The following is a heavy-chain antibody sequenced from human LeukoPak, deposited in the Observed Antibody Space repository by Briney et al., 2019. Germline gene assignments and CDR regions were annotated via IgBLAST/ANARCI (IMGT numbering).Heavy chain of an antibody. J-gene: IGHJ4*02. V-gene: IGHV1-3*01. CDR1: GYTFASYA. CDR3: ARDSGSGSNDY. D-gene: IGHD1-26*01. Sequence: ASVKVSCKASGYTFASYAIHWVRQAPGQRLEWMGWISAGNGNTKYSQNFQGRVTFISNTSATTAFMELSSLRSEDAAVYYCARDSGSGSNDYWGQGTLVTVSS. CDR2: ISAGNGNT.